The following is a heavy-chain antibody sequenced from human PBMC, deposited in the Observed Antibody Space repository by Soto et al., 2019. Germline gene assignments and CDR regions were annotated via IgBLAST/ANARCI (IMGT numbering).Heavy chain of an antibody. D-gene: IGHD2-15*01. Sequence: PSETLSLTCTVSGISVSTSDYYWGWVRQPPGKGLDWIGNIYYSGSTFYNPSLRSRVTLSVDTSKNQFSLRLNSVTAADTAVYFCAGFVVPASRNSHFDYWGQGXLVTVSS. CDR3: AGFVVPASRNSHFDY. J-gene: IGHJ4*02. CDR2: IYYSGST. V-gene: IGHV4-39*01. CDR1: GISVSTSDYY.